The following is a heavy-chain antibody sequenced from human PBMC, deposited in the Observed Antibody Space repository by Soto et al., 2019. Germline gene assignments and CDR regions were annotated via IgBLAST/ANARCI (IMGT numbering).Heavy chain of an antibody. Sequence: IRINKPPGKGLEWIGYIYYSGRTYYNPSLKSRVTISVDTSKNQFSLKLSSVTAADTAVYYGAKYIGYEGLVLDSW. D-gene: IGHD2-15*01. J-gene: IGHJ5*01. CDR2: IYYSGRT. V-gene: IGHV4-30-4*01. CDR3: AKYIGYEGLVLDS.